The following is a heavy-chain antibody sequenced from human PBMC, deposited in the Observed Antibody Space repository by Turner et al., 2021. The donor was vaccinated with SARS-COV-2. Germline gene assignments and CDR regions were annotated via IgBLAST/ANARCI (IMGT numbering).Heavy chain of an antibody. CDR1: VSSVNTSDYY. V-gene: IGHV4-39*02. Sequence: QLQLQESGPGLVKPSETLSLTGTVTVSSVNTSDYYWAWFRQPPEKGLEWIGNIYYSGTTNYNPSLKSRVTISGDTSKNQFSLKLTSVTAADTAVYFCARDTRVVPLWVDSWGQGTLVTVSS. D-gene: IGHD2-2*01. CDR3: ARDTRVVPLWVDS. J-gene: IGHJ4*02. CDR2: IYYSGTT.